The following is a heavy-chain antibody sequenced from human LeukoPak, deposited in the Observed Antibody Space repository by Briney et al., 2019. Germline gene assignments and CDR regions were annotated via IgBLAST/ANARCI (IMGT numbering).Heavy chain of an antibody. CDR2: ISCDGSNK. D-gene: IGHD3-10*01. V-gene: IGHV3-30*03. CDR3: AREVTMVRGVITYYYGMDV. Sequence: GGSLRLSCAASGFTFSSYGMHWVRRAPGKGLEWVAGISCDGSNKYYADSVKGRFTISRDNSKNTLYLQMNSLRAGDTAVYYCAREVTMVRGVITYYYGMDVWGQGTTVTVSS. J-gene: IGHJ6*02. CDR1: GFTFSSYG.